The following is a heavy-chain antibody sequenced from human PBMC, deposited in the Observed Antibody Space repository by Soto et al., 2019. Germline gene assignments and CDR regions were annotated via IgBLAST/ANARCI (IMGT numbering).Heavy chain of an antibody. CDR2: INPSGGST. V-gene: IGHV1-46*01. J-gene: IGHJ6*02. CDR1: GYTFTSYY. CDR3: ARDPFRSGWYYGMDV. Sequence: ASVTVSCKASGYTFTSYYMHWVRQAPGQGLEWMGIINPSGGSTSYAQKFQGRVTMTRDTSTSTIYMELSSLRSEDTAVYYCARDPFRSGWYYGMDVWGQGTTVTVSS. D-gene: IGHD6-19*01.